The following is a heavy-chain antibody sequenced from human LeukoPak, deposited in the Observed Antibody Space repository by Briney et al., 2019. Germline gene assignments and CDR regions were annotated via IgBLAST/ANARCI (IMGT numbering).Heavy chain of an antibody. CDR3: AKAWSSGWAPFDY. Sequence: PGGSLRLSCAASGFTFNSYAMSWVRQAPGKGLEWVSAISGSGGSTYYADSVKGRFTISRDNSKDTLYLQMNSLRAEDTAVYYCAKAWSSGWAPFDYWGRGTLVTVSS. J-gene: IGHJ4*02. CDR2: ISGSGGST. D-gene: IGHD6-25*01. CDR1: GFTFNSYA. V-gene: IGHV3-23*01.